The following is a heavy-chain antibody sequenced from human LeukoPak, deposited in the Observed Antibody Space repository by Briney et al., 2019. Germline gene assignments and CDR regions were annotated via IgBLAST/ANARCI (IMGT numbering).Heavy chain of an antibody. CDR3: ARNREFGEYYFDF. V-gene: IGHV4-31*11. J-gene: IGHJ4*02. CDR2: IYYTGTT. D-gene: IGHD4-17*01. Sequence: SQTLSLTCAVSGGSIHGGGFYWTWIRQHPGKGLEWIAYIYYTGTTYYNPSLKSRVTLSIDTSKNQFSLRLTSVTAADTAVYYCARNREFGEYYFDFWGRGTLVTVSS. CDR1: GGSIHGGGFY.